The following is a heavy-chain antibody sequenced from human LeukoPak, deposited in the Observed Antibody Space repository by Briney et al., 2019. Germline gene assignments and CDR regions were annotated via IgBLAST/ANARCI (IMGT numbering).Heavy chain of an antibody. V-gene: IGHV4-59*01. D-gene: IGHD6-13*01. CDR3: ARDRVLAAGNYYYYGMDV. Sequence: SKTLSLTCTVSGGSINSYYWSWIRQPPGKGLEWIGYIYYSGSTNYNPSLKSRVTISVDTSKNQFSLKLNSVTAADTAVYYCARDRVLAAGNYYYYGMDVWGQGTTVTVSS. CDR2: IYYSGST. J-gene: IGHJ6*02. CDR1: GGSINSYY.